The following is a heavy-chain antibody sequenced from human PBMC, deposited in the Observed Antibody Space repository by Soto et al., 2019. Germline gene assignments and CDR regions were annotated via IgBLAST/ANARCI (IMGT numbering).Heavy chain of an antibody. CDR1: GGSISSYY. CDR3: ARRYGGNLDY. J-gene: IGHJ4*02. Sequence: QVQLQESGPGLVKPSETLSLTFTVSGGSISSYYWSWIRQPPGKGLEWIGYIYYSGSTNYNPPLKSRVTISVDTSKNQFSLKLSSVTAADTAVYYCARRYGGNLDYWGQGTLVTVSS. D-gene: IGHD1-26*01. CDR2: IYYSGST. V-gene: IGHV4-59*08.